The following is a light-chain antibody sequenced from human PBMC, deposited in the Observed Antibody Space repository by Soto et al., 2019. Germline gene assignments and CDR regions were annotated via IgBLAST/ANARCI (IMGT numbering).Light chain of an antibody. J-gene: IGKJ1*01. CDR3: QQYGSSPT. CDR1: QTVSNNY. V-gene: IGKV3-20*01. CDR2: GAY. Sequence: EIVFKEFPGTLSLSPRDRATLSCRASQTVSNNYLAWCQQKPGQDPGVIMYGAYRRATGIPDRLSVGRSGTYFTLTISRLEPEDFAVYYCQQYGSSPTFGQGTKVDIK.